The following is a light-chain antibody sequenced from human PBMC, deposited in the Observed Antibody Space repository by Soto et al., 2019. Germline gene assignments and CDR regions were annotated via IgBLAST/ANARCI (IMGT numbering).Light chain of an antibody. CDR3: IPDLQTPYT. CDR2: LGS. J-gene: IGKJ2*01. V-gene: IGKV2-28*01. CDR1: QSLLQRNGNNY. Sequence: DVVMTQSPLSLSVTPGAPASISCKCSQSLLQRNGNNYLDWYLQKPGQSPQVLIDLGSTRASGVAHRFSSSGSGTDFTLNISSVEAEYVEVYYSIPDLQTPYTFGQGTQLQIK.